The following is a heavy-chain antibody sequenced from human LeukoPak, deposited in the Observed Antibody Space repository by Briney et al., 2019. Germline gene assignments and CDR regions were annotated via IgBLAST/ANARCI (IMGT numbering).Heavy chain of an antibody. V-gene: IGHV3-7*01. J-gene: IGHJ4*02. CDR3: AKVPSSSRYCSSTSCYSDY. CDR2: IRQDGNEK. Sequence: GGSLRLSCAASGFTFSSYWMSWVRQAPGKGLEWVANIRQDGNEKYYVDSVKGRFTISRDNSKNTLYLQMNSLRAEDTAVYYCAKVPSSSRYCSSTSCYSDYWGQGTLVTVSS. D-gene: IGHD2-2*02. CDR1: GFTFSSYW.